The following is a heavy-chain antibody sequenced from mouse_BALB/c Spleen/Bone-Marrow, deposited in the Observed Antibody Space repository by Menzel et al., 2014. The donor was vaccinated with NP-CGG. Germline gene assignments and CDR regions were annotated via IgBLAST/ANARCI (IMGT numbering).Heavy chain of an antibody. Sequence: VQLQQSGPELMKPGASVKISCKASGYLFTSYYMHWVKQSHGESLEWIGYFDPFNGGTSYNQKFKGKATLTVDKSSSTAYMHHSSLTSEDYAVYFCARSYDGNAYAMNYWGQGTSVTVSS. CDR3: ARSYDGNAYAMNY. CDR1: GYLFTSYY. CDR2: FDPFNGGT. D-gene: IGHD2-3*01. V-gene: IGHV1S135*01. J-gene: IGHJ4*01.